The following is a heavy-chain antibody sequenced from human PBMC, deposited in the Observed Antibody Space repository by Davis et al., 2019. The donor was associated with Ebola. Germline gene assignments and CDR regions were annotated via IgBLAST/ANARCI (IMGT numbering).Heavy chain of an antibody. V-gene: IGHV3-21*01. CDR2: ISSSSSYI. J-gene: IGHJ6*02. CDR3: TRQSGPASHYYYGMDV. Sequence: PGGSLRLSCAASGFTFSSYSMNWVRQAPGKGLEWVSSISSSSSYIYYADSVKGRFTISRDNAKNSLYLQMNSLRAEDTAVYYCTRQSGPASHYYYGMDVWGQGTTVTVSS. CDR1: GFTFSSYS. D-gene: IGHD2-2*01.